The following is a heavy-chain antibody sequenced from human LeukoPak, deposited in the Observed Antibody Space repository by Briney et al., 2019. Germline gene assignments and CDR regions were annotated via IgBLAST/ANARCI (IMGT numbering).Heavy chain of an antibody. D-gene: IGHD2-2*02. Sequence: GASLRLSCAASGFTFSSYAMSWVRQAPGKGLEWVSAISGSGGSTYYADSVKGRFTISRDNSKNTLYLQMNSLRAEDTAVYYCAKDQRIPAAIWHFDYWGQGTLVTVSS. V-gene: IGHV3-23*01. CDR3: AKDQRIPAAIWHFDY. CDR1: GFTFSSYA. CDR2: ISGSGGST. J-gene: IGHJ4*02.